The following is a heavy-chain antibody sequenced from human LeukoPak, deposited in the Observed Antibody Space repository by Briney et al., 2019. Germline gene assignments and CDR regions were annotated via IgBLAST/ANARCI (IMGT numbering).Heavy chain of an antibody. CDR3: AIKYYDSSGYSH. D-gene: IGHD3-22*01. J-gene: IGHJ4*02. CDR2: IYYSGST. Sequence: SETLSLTCTVSGGSISSSSYYWGWIRQPPGKGLEWTGAIYYSGSTYYNPSLKSRVTISVDTSKNQFSLKLSSVTAADTAVYYCAIKYYDSSGYSHWGQGTPVTVSS. V-gene: IGHV4-39*07. CDR1: GGSISSSSYY.